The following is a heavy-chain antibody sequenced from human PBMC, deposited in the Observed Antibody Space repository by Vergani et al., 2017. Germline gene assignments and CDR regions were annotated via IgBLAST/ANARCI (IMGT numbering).Heavy chain of an antibody. J-gene: IGHJ6*03. D-gene: IGHD2-2*02. Sequence: QVQLVESGGGVVQPGRSLRLSCAASGFTFSSYGMHWVRQAPGKGLEWVAVIWYDGSNKYYADSVKGRFTISRDNSKNTLYLQMNSLRAEDTAVYYCARDAALGYCSSTSGYTPGRSSDYYYYMDVWGKGTTVTVSS. V-gene: IGHV3-33*01. CDR3: ARDAALGYCSSTSGYTPGRSSDYYYYMDV. CDR1: GFTFSSYG. CDR2: IWYDGSNK.